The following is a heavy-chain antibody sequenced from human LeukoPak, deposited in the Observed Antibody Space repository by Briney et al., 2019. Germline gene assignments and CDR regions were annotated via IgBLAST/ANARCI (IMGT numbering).Heavy chain of an antibody. CDR3: ARHLSGVTGYTYGRGIDY. Sequence: GGSLRLSCAASGFTFSSYGMHWVRQAPGKGLEWVAFIRYDGSNKYYADSVKGRFTISRGNAKTSLYLQMNSLRAEDTAVYYCARHLSGVTGYTYGRGIDYWGQGTLVTVSS. J-gene: IGHJ4*02. D-gene: IGHD5-18*01. CDR1: GFTFSSYG. CDR2: IRYDGSNK. V-gene: IGHV3-30*02.